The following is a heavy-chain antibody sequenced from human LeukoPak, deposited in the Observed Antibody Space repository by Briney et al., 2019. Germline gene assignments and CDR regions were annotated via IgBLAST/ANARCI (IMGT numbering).Heavy chain of an antibody. CDR3: ARVSALAKPS. CDR1: GYTFTSYY. Sequence: ASVKLSCKASGYTFTSYYMHWVRQSPGQGLEWMGIINPSGGSASYAQKFQGRVTMTRDTSTSTVYMELSSLRSEDTAVYYCARVSALAKPSWGRGTLVTVSS. J-gene: IGHJ5*02. CDR2: INPSGGSA. V-gene: IGHV1-46*01. D-gene: IGHD4/OR15-4a*01.